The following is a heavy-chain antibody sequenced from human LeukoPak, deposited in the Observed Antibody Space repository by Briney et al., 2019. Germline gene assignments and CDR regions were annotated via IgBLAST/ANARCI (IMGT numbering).Heavy chain of an antibody. J-gene: IGHJ4*02. CDR3: AIGGDSSTSCYRCFNY. CDR1: GYSSTNYW. D-gene: IGHD2-2*01. CDR2: IYPDDSDT. Sequence: GESLKISCEGSGYSSTNYWIGWVRQMPGKGLEWMGIIYPDDSDTGYSPSFQGQVTISADKSIGTAYLQWSSLKASDTAMYYCAIGGDSSTSCYRCFNYWGQGTLVTVSS. V-gene: IGHV5-51*01.